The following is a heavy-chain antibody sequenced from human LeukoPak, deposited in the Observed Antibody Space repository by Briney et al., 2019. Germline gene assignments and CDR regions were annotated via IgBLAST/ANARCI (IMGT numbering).Heavy chain of an antibody. V-gene: IGHV3-74*01. CDR2: ITRYGSST. CDR1: GFTFSSSW. D-gene: IGHD3-16*01. CDR3: ARDPGYESWSPFWGGMDV. Sequence: PGGALRLSCAASGFTFSSSWMHWVRQAPGKGLVWVSRITRYGSSTTYADCVNGRFTTYRDNAKIKLYLQMDSLRDDDTAVYYCARDPGYESWSPFWGGMDVWGNGTTVIVSS. J-gene: IGHJ6*04.